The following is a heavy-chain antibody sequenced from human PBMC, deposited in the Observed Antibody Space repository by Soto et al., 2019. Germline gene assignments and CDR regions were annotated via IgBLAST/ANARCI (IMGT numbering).Heavy chain of an antibody. CDR1: GGTLSNNA. J-gene: IGHJ6*02. V-gene: IGHV1-69*06. CDR2: IIPLSATT. CDR3: ARGVDDRGIFVVPAANPWEYGMEV. D-gene: IGHD2-2*01. Sequence: QVQLVQSGTEVKKPGSSVKVSCKASGGTLSNNAISWVRQAPGQGLEWMGGIIPLSATTNYAQKFQGRVTITADRSTSTAYMELTSLTSEEYAVYCCARGVDDRGIFVVPAANPWEYGMEVWGQGTTVTVSS.